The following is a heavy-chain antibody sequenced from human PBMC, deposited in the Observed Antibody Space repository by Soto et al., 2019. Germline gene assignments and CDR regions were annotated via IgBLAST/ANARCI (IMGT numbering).Heavy chain of an antibody. CDR1: GGSISSYH. CDR3: VIDVFCRSSSCRNWYSC. Sequence: SETLALTCAVSGGSISSYHWSWIRHPPGKGQEWIGYIYYSGSTNYNPSLKSRVTISVETSKNQFSLKLSSVTAADAAVYYCVIDVFCRSSSCRNWYSCRGQRTLVPVSS. J-gene: IGHJ4*02. CDR2: IYYSGST. D-gene: IGHD6-13*01. V-gene: IGHV4-59*01.